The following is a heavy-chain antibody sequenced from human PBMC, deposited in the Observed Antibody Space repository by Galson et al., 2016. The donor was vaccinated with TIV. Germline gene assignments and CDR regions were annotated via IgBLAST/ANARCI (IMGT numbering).Heavy chain of an antibody. CDR3: ARDVVLYCTASSCLPRSFDY. Sequence: SETLSLTCAVSGYSISSGYYWGWVRQPPGKGLEWLGNICHTETTYYNPSLESRVSISVDTSKNQFSLRLSSVTAADTAVYYCARDVVLYCTASSCLPRSFDYWGQGTLVTVSS. V-gene: IGHV4-38-2*02. J-gene: IGHJ4*02. D-gene: IGHD2-2*01. CDR1: GYSISSGYY. CDR2: ICHTETT.